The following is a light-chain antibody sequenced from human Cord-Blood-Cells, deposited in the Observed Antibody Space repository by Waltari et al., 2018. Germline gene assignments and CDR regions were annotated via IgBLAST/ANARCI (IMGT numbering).Light chain of an antibody. CDR1: QSVSSH. J-gene: IGKJ4*01. V-gene: IGKV3-11*01. CDR3: QQRSNWPLT. CDR2: DAS. Sequence: EIVLTQSPATLSLSPGERATLPCRASQSVSSHLAWYQQKPGQIPRLLIYDASNRATGIPARFSGSGSGTDFTLTISSLEPEDFAVYYCQQRSNWPLTFGGGTKVEIK.